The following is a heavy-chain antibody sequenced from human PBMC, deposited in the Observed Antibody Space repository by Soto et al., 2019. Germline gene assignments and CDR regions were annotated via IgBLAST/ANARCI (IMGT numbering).Heavy chain of an antibody. CDR2: ISGSGGST. J-gene: IGHJ3*01. Sequence: AGGSLRLSCAASGFTFSSYAMSWVRQAPGKGLEWVSAISGSGGSTYYADSVKDRFTISRDNSKDTLYLQMNSLRAEDTAVYYCAKANYYDSSGYYSGPHAFDLWGQGTMVTVSS. D-gene: IGHD3-22*01. V-gene: IGHV3-23*01. CDR1: GFTFSSYA. CDR3: AKANYYDSSGYYSGPHAFDL.